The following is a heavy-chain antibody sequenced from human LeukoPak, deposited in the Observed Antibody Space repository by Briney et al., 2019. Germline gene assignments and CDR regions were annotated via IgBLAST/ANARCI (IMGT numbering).Heavy chain of an antibody. CDR1: GYTFTGHY. V-gene: IGHV1-2*02. CDR2: INPNSGGT. Sequence: GASVKVSCKASGYTFTGHYMHWVRQAPGQGLEWTGWINPNSGGTNYAQKFQGRVTMTRDTSITTAYMELSRLKSDDTAVYYCAREVDYYDSSDYFPLGYWGRGTLVTVSS. D-gene: IGHD3-22*01. J-gene: IGHJ4*02. CDR3: AREVDYYDSSDYFPLGY.